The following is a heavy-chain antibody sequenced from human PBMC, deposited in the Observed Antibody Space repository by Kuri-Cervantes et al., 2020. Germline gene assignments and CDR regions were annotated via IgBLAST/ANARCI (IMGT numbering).Heavy chain of an antibody. D-gene: IGHD2-2*01. CDR3: ARDCRSTICYPTKGYST. CDR2: IYYSGST. V-gene: IGHV4-31*03. Sequence: SETLSLTCTVSGGSISSCGYYWSWIRQHPGKGLEWIGYIYYSGSTYYNPSLKSRVTISVDKSKNQFSMKLSSVTAADTAVYFCARDCRSTICYPTKGYSTWGKGTTVTVSS. J-gene: IGHJ6*04. CDR1: GGSISSCGYY.